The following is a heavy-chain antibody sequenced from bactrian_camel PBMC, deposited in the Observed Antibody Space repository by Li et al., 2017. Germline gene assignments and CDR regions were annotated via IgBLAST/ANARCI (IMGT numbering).Heavy chain of an antibody. CDR2: ITSDAIT. J-gene: IGHJ4*01. D-gene: IGHD1*01. V-gene: IGHV3S53*01. CDR3: ATDPSWTFFKG. CDR1: GYTYSTYC. Sequence: HVQLVESGGGSVQAGGSLRLSCSGSGYTYSTYCMGWFRQAPGKEREGVATITSDAITTYLDSVEGRFTISVDNAKNTVYLQMNSLKSEDTALYYCATDPSWTFFKGWGQGTQVTVS.